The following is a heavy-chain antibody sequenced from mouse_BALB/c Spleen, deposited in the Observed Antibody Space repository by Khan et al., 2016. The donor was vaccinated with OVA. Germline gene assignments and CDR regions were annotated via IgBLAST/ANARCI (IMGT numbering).Heavy chain of an antibody. V-gene: IGHV1-85*01. CDR1: GYTFTSYD. CDR2: IFPGDGST. CDR3: ARHYYGSIRYWYFDD. D-gene: IGHD1-1*01. Sequence: QVQLQQSGSELVKPGASVKLSCRASGYTFTSYDINWVRQRPEQGLEWIGWIFPGDGSTKYNEKFKGKATLTSDKSSSTAYMQLSWLTSEDSAVYFCARHYYGSIRYWYFDDWGAGTTVTVSS. J-gene: IGHJ1*01.